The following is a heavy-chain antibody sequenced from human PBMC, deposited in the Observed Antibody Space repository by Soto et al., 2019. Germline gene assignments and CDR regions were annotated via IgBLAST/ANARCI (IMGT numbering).Heavy chain of an antibody. CDR2: INTDGRIT. CDR3: ARPYGMDV. CDR1: GFSFKDYW. Sequence: VQLVESGGGLVQPGGPLRLSCEASGFSFKDYWMHWVRQAPGKGLVWVSRINTDGRITSYADSVKGRFTISRDNAKNTVYLPMNSLRAEDTATYYCARPYGMDVWGQGTTVTVS. V-gene: IGHV3-74*01. J-gene: IGHJ6*02.